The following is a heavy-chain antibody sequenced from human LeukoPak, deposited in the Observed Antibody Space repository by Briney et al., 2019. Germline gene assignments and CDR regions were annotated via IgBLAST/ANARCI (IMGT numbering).Heavy chain of an antibody. CDR3: ARDYDILTGYFDY. CDR1: GYTFTSYG. D-gene: IGHD3-9*01. V-gene: IGHV1-18*01. Sequence: ASVKVSCKASGYTFTSYGISWVRQAPGQGLEWMGWISAYNGNTNYAQKFQGRVTMTRDTSISTAYMELSRLRSDDTAVYYCARDYDILTGYFDYWGQGTLVTVSS. CDR2: ISAYNGNT. J-gene: IGHJ4*02.